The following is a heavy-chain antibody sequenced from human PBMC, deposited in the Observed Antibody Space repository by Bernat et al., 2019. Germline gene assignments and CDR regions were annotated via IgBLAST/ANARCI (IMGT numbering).Heavy chain of an antibody. J-gene: IGHJ4*02. CDR1: GFPFSTYT. D-gene: IGHD3-16*01. CDR2: IGNSGSDI. CDR3: AKDPNWGSGY. V-gene: IGHV3-23*04. Sequence: VQLVESGGGVVQPGRSLRLSCVASGFPFSTYTMIWFRQAPGQGLEWVSIIGNSGSDIHYADSVKGRFTVSRDNSKNTLYLQMNSLRAEDTAKYYCAKDPNWGSGYWGQGTLVTVSS.